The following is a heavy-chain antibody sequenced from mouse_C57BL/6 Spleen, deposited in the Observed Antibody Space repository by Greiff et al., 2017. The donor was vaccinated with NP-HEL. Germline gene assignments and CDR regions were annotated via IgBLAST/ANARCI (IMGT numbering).Heavy chain of an antibody. J-gene: IGHJ2*01. Sequence: VQLQQSGAELVRPGASVTLSCKASGYTFTDYEMHWVKQTPVHGLEWIGAIDPETGGTAYNQKFKGTTILTADRSSSTAYMELRSLTSEDSAVYYGTRPVAVFDYWGQGTTLTVSS. V-gene: IGHV1-15*01. CDR1: GYTFTDYE. CDR2: IDPETGGT. CDR3: TRPVAVFDY. D-gene: IGHD1-1*01.